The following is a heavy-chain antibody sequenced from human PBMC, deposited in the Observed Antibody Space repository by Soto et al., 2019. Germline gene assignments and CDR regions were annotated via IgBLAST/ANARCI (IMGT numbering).Heavy chain of an antibody. V-gene: IGHV4-34*01. Sequence: SETLSLTCAVYGGSFSGYYWSWIRQPPGKGLEWIGEINHSGSTNYNPSLKSRVTISVDTSKNQFSLKLSSVTAADTAVYYCAAGREHNRSSWYFAGWFDPWGQGTLVTVSS. J-gene: IGHJ5*02. CDR1: GGSFSGYY. CDR2: INHSGST. CDR3: AAGREHNRSSWYFAGWFDP. D-gene: IGHD6-13*01.